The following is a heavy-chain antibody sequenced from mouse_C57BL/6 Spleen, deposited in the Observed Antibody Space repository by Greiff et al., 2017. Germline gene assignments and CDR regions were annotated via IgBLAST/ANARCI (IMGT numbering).Heavy chain of an antibody. CDR2: INYDGSST. V-gene: IGHV5-16*01. D-gene: IGHD1-1*01. CDR3: ARVSGSSSWFAY. Sequence: EVKLMESEGGLVQPGSSMKLSCTASGFTFSDYYMAWVRQVPEKGLEWVANINYDGSSTYYLDSLKGRFIISRDNAKNILYLQMSSLKSEDTATYYCARVSGSSSWFAYWGQGTLVTVSA. J-gene: IGHJ3*01. CDR1: GFTFSDYY.